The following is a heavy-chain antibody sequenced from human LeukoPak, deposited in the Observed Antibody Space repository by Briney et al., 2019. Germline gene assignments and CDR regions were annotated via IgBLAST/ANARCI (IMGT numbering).Heavy chain of an antibody. CDR2: IHYSGST. Sequence: SETLSLTCTVSGGSISSSRYYWGWIRQPPGKGLEWIGSIHYSGSTYYNPSLKSRVTISVDTSKNQFSLKLSSVTAADTAVYYCARVCGDGDFSNGVDYWGQGTLVTVSS. CDR3: ARVCGDGDFSNGVDY. D-gene: IGHD4-17*01. J-gene: IGHJ4*02. V-gene: IGHV4-39*07. CDR1: GGSISSSRYY.